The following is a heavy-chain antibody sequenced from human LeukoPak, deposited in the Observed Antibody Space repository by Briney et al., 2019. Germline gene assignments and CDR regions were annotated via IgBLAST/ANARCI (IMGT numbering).Heavy chain of an antibody. Sequence: GASVKVSCRASGGTFSSYAISWVRQAPGQGLEWMGGIIPIFGTANYAQTFQGRVTITADESTSTAYMELSSLRSEDTAVYYCARRNYYYGMDVWGQGTTVTVSS. CDR2: IIPIFGTA. J-gene: IGHJ6*02. V-gene: IGHV1-69*01. CDR1: GGTFSSYA. CDR3: ARRNYYYGMDV.